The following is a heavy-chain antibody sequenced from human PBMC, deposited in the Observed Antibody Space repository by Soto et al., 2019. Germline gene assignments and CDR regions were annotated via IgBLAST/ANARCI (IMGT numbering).Heavy chain of an antibody. CDR1: GGSFSGYY. CDR3: ARGVGGP. J-gene: IGHJ4*02. Sequence: SETLSLTCAVYGGSFSGYYWSWIRQPPGKGLEWIGEINHSGSTNYNPSLKSRVTISVDTSKNQFSLKLSSVTAADTAVYYCARGVGGPWGEGTLVTVS. D-gene: IGHD3-3*01. CDR2: INHSGST. V-gene: IGHV4-34*01.